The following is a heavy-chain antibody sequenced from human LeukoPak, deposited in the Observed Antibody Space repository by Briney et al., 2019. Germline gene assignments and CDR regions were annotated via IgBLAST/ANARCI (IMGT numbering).Heavy chain of an antibody. CDR2: ISSSSSTI. CDR1: GFTFSSYS. Sequence: SGGSLRLSCAASGFTFSSYSMNWVRQAPGKGLEWVSYISSSSSTIYYADSVKGRLTISRDNAKNTLYLQMNNLRGEDTAVYCASRHCSGENCYAGPLDFWGQGIQVTVSS. D-gene: IGHD2-8*02. V-gene: IGHV3-48*04. CDR3: SRHCSGENCYAGPLDF. J-gene: IGHJ4*02.